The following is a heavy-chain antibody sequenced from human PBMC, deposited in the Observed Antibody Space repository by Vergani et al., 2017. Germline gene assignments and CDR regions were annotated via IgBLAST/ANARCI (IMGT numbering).Heavy chain of an antibody. D-gene: IGHD2-2*01. Sequence: QVQLQESGPGLVKPSETLSLTCTVSGYSISSGYYWGWIRQPPGKGLEWIGSIYHSGSTYYNPSLKSRVTISVDTSKNQFSLKLSSVTAADTAVYYCARGGYCSTATCFSYYDSWGQGTLVTVSS. J-gene: IGHJ5*02. V-gene: IGHV4-38-2*02. CDR1: GYSISSGYY. CDR2: IYHSGST. CDR3: ARGGYCSTATCFSYYDS.